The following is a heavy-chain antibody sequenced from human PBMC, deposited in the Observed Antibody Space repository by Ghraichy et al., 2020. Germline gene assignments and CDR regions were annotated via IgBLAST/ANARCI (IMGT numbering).Heavy chain of an antibody. Sequence: GGSLRLSCAASGFTFSSYSMNWVRQAPGKGLEWVSYISSSSSTIYYADSVKGRFTISRDNAKNSLYLQMNSLRAEDTAVYYCARDRVWFGELIFGGGMDVWGQGTTVTVSS. V-gene: IGHV3-48*01. J-gene: IGHJ6*02. CDR3: ARDRVWFGELIFGGGMDV. CDR2: ISSSSSTI. CDR1: GFTFSSYS. D-gene: IGHD3-10*01.